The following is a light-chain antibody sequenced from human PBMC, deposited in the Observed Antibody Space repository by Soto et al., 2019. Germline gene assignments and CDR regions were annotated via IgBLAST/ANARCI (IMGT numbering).Light chain of an antibody. CDR1: SSDVGGYNH. CDR3: CSYTSSSIRV. CDR2: EVR. V-gene: IGLV2-14*01. J-gene: IGLJ3*02. Sequence: QSALTQPASVSGSPGQSITISGTGTSSDVGGYNHVSWYQQHPGKAPKLIIYEVRNRPSGVSNRLSGSKSGNTASLTISGLQSDYEADYYCCSYTSSSIRVFGGGTKLTVL.